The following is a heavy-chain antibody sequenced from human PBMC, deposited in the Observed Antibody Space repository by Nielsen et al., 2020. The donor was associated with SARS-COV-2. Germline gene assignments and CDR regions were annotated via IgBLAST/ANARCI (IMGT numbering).Heavy chain of an antibody. CDR2: IKQDGSEK. CDR1: GFTFSSYW. D-gene: IGHD3-10*01. Sequence: GESLKISCAASGFTFSSYWMSWVRQAPGKGLEWVANIKQDGSEKYYVDSVKGRFTISRDNAKNSLYLQMNSLRAEDTAVYYCARGIRGVQYYFDYWGQGTLVTVSS. J-gene: IGHJ4*02. V-gene: IGHV3-7*01. CDR3: ARGIRGVQYYFDY.